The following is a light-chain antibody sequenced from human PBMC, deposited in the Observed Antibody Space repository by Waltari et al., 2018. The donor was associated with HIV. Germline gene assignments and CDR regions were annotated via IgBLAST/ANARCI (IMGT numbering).Light chain of an antibody. CDR2: DVT. J-gene: IGLJ2*01. V-gene: IGLV2-8*01. CDR1: SNDIGTYNF. CDR3: VSYTEKDTFLL. Sequence: QSALTQHPSASGSPGQSVAISCTGSSNDIGTYNFFSWYQHHPGKAPKLLIYDVTRRPPGIPDRFSGTKSGYTASLTVSDLQVEDEADYYCVSYTEKDTFLLFGGGTKLAV.